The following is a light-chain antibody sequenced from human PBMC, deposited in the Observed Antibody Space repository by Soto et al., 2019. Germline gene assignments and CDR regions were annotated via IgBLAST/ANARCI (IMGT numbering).Light chain of an antibody. Sequence: EKVMTQSPATLSVSPGERATLSCGAGQSVRSNVAWYQQKPGQPPRLLIYDASTRATGIPSRFSGSGSGTEFTLTISSLKSEDFAVYYCQQYDNWPRTFGQGTRVDFK. CDR3: QQYDNWPRT. CDR2: DAS. J-gene: IGKJ1*01. V-gene: IGKV3-15*01. CDR1: QSVRSN.